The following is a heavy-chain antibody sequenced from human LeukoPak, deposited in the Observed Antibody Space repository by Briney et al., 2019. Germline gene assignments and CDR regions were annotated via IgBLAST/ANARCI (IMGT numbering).Heavy chain of an antibody. D-gene: IGHD1-1*01. CDR3: ARGNDYKVDY. Sequence: SETLSLTCTVSGGSISSSSYYWGWIRQPPGKGLEWIGSIYYSGSTYYNPSLKSRVTISVDRSKNQFSLKLSSVTAADTAVYYCARGNDYKVDYWGQGTLVTVSS. CDR1: GGSISSSSYY. V-gene: IGHV4-39*07. J-gene: IGHJ4*02. CDR2: IYYSGST.